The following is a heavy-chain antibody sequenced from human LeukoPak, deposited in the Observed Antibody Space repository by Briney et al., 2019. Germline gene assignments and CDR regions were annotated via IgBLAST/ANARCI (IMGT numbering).Heavy chain of an antibody. CDR1: GFTFSSYA. CDR2: IGGSGGST. Sequence: GGSLRLSCAASGFTFSSYAMSWVRQAPGKGLEWVSAIGGSGGSTYYADSVKGRFTISRDNSKNTLYLQMNSLRAEDTAVYYCAKDLDPYYYDSSGYYYSFDYWGQGTLVTVSS. J-gene: IGHJ4*02. D-gene: IGHD3-22*01. CDR3: AKDLDPYYYDSSGYYYSFDY. V-gene: IGHV3-23*01.